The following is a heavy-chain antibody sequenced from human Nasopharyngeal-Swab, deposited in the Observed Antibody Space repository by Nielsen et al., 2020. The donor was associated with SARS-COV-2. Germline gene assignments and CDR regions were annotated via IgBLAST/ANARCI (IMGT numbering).Heavy chain of an antibody. CDR2: IWYDGSNK. D-gene: IGHD3-10*01. CDR3: ASHYGSGSLPLDY. CDR1: GFTFSSYG. J-gene: IGHJ4*02. Sequence: GGSLRLSCAASGFTFSSYGMHWVRQAPGKGLEWVAVIWYDGSNKYYADSVKGRFTISRDNSKNTLYLQMNSLRAEDTAVYYCASHYGSGSLPLDYWGQGTLATVSS. V-gene: IGHV3-33*08.